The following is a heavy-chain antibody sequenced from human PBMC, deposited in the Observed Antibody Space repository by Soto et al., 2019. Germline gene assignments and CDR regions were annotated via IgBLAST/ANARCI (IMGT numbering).Heavy chain of an antibody. CDR3: ARGAMAGNEVPGD. J-gene: IGHJ1*01. CDR2: INLDGSEK. CDR1: GFTFRSYW. V-gene: IGHV3-7*03. D-gene: IGHD1-1*01. Sequence: EGQLVESGGGLVQPGGSLRLSCQVSGFTFRSYWMTWVRRAPGNGLEWVANINLDGSEKYYVDAVKGRFTISRDNAKNSLQRDLRDLRANDTAVYYCARGAMAGNEVPGDWGQGTLVTVSS.